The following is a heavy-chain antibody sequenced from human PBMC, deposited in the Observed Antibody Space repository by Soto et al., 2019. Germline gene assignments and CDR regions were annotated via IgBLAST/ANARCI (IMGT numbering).Heavy chain of an antibody. J-gene: IGHJ6*02. V-gene: IGHV1-46*01. D-gene: IGHD2-2*01. CDR2: INPNSGST. CDR3: ARAGIAYCSSTTCYLYYYVMTS. Sequence: ASVKVSCKASGYSVTSYYMHWVRQAPGQGLEWMGIINPNSGSTTYAQKFQGRVTMTRDTSTSTVYMELTSLTSGDTAVYYCARAGIAYCSSTTCYLYYYVMTSGAKGPRSPSP. CDR1: GYSVTSYY.